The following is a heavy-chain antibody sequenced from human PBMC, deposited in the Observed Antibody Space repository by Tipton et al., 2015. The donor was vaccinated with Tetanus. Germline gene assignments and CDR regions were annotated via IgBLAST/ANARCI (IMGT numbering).Heavy chain of an antibody. D-gene: IGHD2/OR15-2a*01. CDR3: ARLRVYCSTACYSREDY. V-gene: IGHV3-7*01. Sequence: SLRLSCVASGFTFRSYWMSWVRQAPGKGLEWVANIKEDGSVMYYADSVKGRFTISRDNARNSLSVHMNSLTAEDTAVYYCARLRVYCSTACYSREDYWGQGTLVTVSS. CDR1: GFTFRSYW. J-gene: IGHJ4*02. CDR2: IKEDGSVM.